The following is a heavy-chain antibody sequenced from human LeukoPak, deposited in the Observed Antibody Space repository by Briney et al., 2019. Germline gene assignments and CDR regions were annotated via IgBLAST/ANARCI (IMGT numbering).Heavy chain of an antibody. D-gene: IGHD3-22*01. CDR2: ISGSGGST. Sequence: GRSLRLSCAASGFTFSSYAMNWVRQAPGKGLEWVSAISGSGGSTYYADSVKGRFTISRDNSKNTLYLQMNSLRAEDTAVYFCASRYHQDSSGYLGSIDYWGQGTLVTVSS. J-gene: IGHJ4*02. CDR3: ASRYHQDSSGYLGSIDY. CDR1: GFTFSSYA. V-gene: IGHV3-23*01.